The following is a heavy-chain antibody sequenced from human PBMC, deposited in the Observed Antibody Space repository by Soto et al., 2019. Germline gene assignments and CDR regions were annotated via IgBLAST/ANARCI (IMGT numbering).Heavy chain of an antibody. CDR2: MSYDGSNK. CDR1: GFTFSSYA. Sequence: GGSLRLSCAVSGFTFSSYAMHWVRQAPGKGLEWVAVMSYDGSNKYYADSVKGRFTISRDNSKDTLYLQMNSLRAEDTAVYYCAKDGIAAANFDYWGQGTLVTVSS. J-gene: IGHJ4*02. CDR3: AKDGIAAANFDY. V-gene: IGHV3-30*18. D-gene: IGHD6-13*01.